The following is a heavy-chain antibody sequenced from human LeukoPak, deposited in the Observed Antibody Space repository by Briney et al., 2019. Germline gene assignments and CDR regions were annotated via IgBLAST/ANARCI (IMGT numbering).Heavy chain of an antibody. D-gene: IGHD3-22*01. J-gene: IGHJ3*02. V-gene: IGHV3-48*03. CDR3: ARDIGSDSSAYGAFDI. Sequence: PGGSLRLSCAASGFTFSSYEMNWVRQAPGKGLEWVSYISSSGSTIYYADSVKGRFTISRDNAKNSLYLQMNSLRAEDTAVYYCARDIGSDSSAYGAFDIWGQGTMVTVSS. CDR1: GFTFSSYE. CDR2: ISSSGSTI.